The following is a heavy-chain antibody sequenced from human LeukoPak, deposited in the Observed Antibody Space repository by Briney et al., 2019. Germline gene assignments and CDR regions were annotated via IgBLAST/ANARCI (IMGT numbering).Heavy chain of an antibody. CDR2: INHSGST. Sequence: SETLSLTCTVSGGSISGYYWSWIRQPPGKGLEWNGEINHSGSTNYNPSLKSRVTISVDTSKNQFSLKLSSVTAADTAVYYCARRPYYYGSGSYYNVFGFDYWGQGTLVTVSS. V-gene: IGHV4-34*01. D-gene: IGHD3-10*01. J-gene: IGHJ4*02. CDR1: GGSISGYY. CDR3: ARRPYYYGSGSYYNVFGFDY.